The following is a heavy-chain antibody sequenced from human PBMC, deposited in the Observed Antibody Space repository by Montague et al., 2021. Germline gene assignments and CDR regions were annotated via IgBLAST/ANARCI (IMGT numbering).Heavy chain of an antibody. CDR3: ARNLASAAPGAFDI. Sequence: SRRLSCAASGFSFSSRWMHWVRQAPGKGLLWVSRITLDGSSTTFADSVKGRFTTSRDNAKATLYLQMNSLRVEDTAVYYCARNLASAAPGAFDIWGQGTMVTVSS. CDR2: ITLDGSST. D-gene: IGHD6-13*01. J-gene: IGHJ3*02. CDR1: GFSFSSRW. V-gene: IGHV3-74*01.